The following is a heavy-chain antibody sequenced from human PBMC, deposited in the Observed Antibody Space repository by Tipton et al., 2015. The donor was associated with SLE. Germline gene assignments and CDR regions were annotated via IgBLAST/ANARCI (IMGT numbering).Heavy chain of an antibody. CDR1: GGSFSGYY. V-gene: IGHV4-34*01. Sequence: LRLSCAVYGGSFSGYYWSWIRQPPGKWLEWIGEINHSGSTNYNPSLKSRVTMSVDTSKNQFSPKLSSVTAADTAVYYCAGGLPVHFDYWGQGTLVTVSS. J-gene: IGHJ4*02. CDR2: INHSGST. D-gene: IGHD2-2*01. CDR3: AGGLPVHFDY.